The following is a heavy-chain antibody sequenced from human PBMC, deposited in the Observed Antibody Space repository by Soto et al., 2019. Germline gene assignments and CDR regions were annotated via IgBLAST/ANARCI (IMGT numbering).Heavy chain of an antibody. D-gene: IGHD3-3*01. Sequence: PGESLTISCKGSGYSFTSYWIGWVRQMPGKGLEWMGIIYPGDSDTRYSPSFQGQVTISADKSISTAYLQWSSLKASDTAMYYCARPQYDFWSGYYPPYFDYWGQGTLVTVSS. CDR1: GYSFTSYW. CDR2: IYPGDSDT. J-gene: IGHJ4*02. CDR3: ARPQYDFWSGYYPPYFDY. V-gene: IGHV5-51*01.